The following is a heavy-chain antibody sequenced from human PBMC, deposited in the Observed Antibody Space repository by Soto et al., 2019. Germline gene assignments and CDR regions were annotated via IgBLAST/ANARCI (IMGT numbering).Heavy chain of an antibody. CDR1: GDSISSGGFS. Sequence: SETLSLTCAVSGDSISSGGFSWSWIRQPPGKGLEWIGYIYHSGTSFYNPSLKSRVTISVDGSKNQFSLKLSSATAADTAVYYCASYQQSYAFDIWGQGTMVTVSS. J-gene: IGHJ3*02. CDR3: ASYQQSYAFDI. CDR2: IYHSGTS. D-gene: IGHD2-2*01. V-gene: IGHV4-30-2*01.